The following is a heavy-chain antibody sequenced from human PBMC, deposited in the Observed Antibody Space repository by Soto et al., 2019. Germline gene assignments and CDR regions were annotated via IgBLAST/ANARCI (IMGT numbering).Heavy chain of an antibody. CDR3: ARQGADYGDYGGMAV. V-gene: IGHV4-59*08. D-gene: IGHD4-17*01. CDR1: GGSISSYY. Sequence: QVQLQESGPGLVKPSETLSLTCTVSGGSISSYYWSWIRQPPGKGLEWIGYIYYSGSTNYNPSLKSRGTIAVDTSKNQFSLKLSSVTAADTAVYYCARQGADYGDYGGMAVWGQGTTVTVSS. CDR2: IYYSGST. J-gene: IGHJ6*02.